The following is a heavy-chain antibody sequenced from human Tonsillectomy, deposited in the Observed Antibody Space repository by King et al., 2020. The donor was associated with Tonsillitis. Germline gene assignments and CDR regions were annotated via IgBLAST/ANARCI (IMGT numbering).Heavy chain of an antibody. CDR1: GFTFSSYW. Sequence: VQLVESGGGLVQPGGSLRLSCAASGFTFSSYWMSWVRQAPGKGLEWVANIKQDGSEKYYVDSVKGRFTISRDNAKNSLYLQMSSLRVADTAVYYCARDLDGSSYYFDYWGQGTLVTVSS. D-gene: IGHD3-22*01. CDR3: ARDLDGSSYYFDY. V-gene: IGHV3-7*03. J-gene: IGHJ4*02. CDR2: IKQDGSEK.